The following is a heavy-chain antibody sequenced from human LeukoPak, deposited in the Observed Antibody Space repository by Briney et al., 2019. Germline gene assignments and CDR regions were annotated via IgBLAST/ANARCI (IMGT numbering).Heavy chain of an antibody. D-gene: IGHD3-22*01. CDR1: GFTFSSYS. J-gene: IGHJ4*02. CDR2: ISSSSSYI. Sequence: NPGGSLRLSCAASGFTFSSYSMNWVRQAPGKGREWVSSISSSSSYIYYADSVKGRFTISRDNAKNSLYLQMNSLRAEDTAVYYCARGGGNYYDSSGQDFDYWGQGTLVTVSS. CDR3: ARGGGNYYDSSGQDFDY. V-gene: IGHV3-21*01.